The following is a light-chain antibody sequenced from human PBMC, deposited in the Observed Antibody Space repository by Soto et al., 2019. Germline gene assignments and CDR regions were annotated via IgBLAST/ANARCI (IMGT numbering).Light chain of an antibody. Sequence: DIVMTQTPLSLPVTPGEPASISCRSSQSLLDSEDGDTYLDWYLQRPGQSPQLLIYTLSYRASGVPDRFSGSGSVTAFTLRISRVEDDDVGVYSCMHRMEFPFTLGPGTKVDIK. CDR1: QSLLDSEDGDTY. J-gene: IGKJ3*01. CDR2: TLS. V-gene: IGKV2-40*01. CDR3: MHRMEFPFT.